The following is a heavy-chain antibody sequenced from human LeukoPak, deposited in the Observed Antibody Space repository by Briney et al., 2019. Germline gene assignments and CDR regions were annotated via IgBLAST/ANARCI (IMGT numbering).Heavy chain of an antibody. CDR3: ARTTGYSYGYSDYYYGMDV. CDR1: GGTFSSYA. D-gene: IGHD5-18*01. CDR2: IIPILGIA. J-gene: IGHJ6*02. V-gene: IGHV1-69*04. Sequence: ASVKVSCKASGGTFSSYAISLVRQAPGQGLEWMGRIIPILGIANYAQKFQGRVTITADKSTSTAYMELSSLRSEDTAVYYCARTTGYSYGYSDYYYGMDVWGQGTTVTVSS.